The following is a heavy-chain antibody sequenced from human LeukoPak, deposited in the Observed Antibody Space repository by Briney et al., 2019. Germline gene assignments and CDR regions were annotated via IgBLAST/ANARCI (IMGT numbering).Heavy chain of an antibody. CDR3: ARSSSDAFDI. D-gene: IGHD6-6*01. Sequence: ASVKVSCKASGYTFISHAMHWVRQAPGQRLEWMGWINAGNGNTKYSQRFQGRVTITRDTSASTAYMELSSLRSEDTAVYYCARSSSDAFDIWGQGTVVTVSS. CDR1: GYTFISHA. V-gene: IGHV1-3*01. J-gene: IGHJ3*02. CDR2: INAGNGNT.